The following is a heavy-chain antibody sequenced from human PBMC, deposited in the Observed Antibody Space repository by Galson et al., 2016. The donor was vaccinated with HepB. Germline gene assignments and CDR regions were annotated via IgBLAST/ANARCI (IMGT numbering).Heavy chain of an antibody. V-gene: IGHV3-23*01. CDR1: GFTFSSYA. Sequence: SLRLSCAASGFTFSSYAMSWVRQAPGKGLEWVSTMGGGGGTIYYADSVKGRFSISRDNFKNTLYLQMNSLRAEDTAVYYCAKFSTMWSVHMDAWGKGTTVTVSS. CDR3: AKFSTMWSVHMDA. D-gene: IGHD2-21*01. J-gene: IGHJ6*03. CDR2: MGGGGGTI.